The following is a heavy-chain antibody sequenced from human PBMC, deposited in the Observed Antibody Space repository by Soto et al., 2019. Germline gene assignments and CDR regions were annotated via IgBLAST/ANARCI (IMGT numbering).Heavy chain of an antibody. V-gene: IGHV3-7*01. D-gene: IGHD6-19*01. J-gene: IGHJ4*02. CDR1: GFTFSHCW. CDR2: INQDGSEQ. CDR3: TQAETGRYSCSGNSYGRDY. Sequence: EEHLGESGGGLVQPGGSLRLSCATSGFTFSHCWMSWVRQAPGKGLEWVANINQDGSEQYYVDSVKGQFTVSRDNAKNSLYLEMNNLRADDTAMYYCTQAETGRYSCSGNSYGRDYWGQGTLVTVSS.